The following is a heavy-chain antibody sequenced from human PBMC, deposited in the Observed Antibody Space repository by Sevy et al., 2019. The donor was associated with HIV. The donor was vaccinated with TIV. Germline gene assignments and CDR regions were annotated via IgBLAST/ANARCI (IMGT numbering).Heavy chain of an antibody. V-gene: IGHV3-66*01. CDR2: IYSGXST. D-gene: IGHD3-16*01. Sequence: GRSLRLSXAASGFTXSXNYMSWVRQAPGKGLEWVSVIYSGXSTYYADSVKGRFTISRDNSKNTLYLQMNSLRAEDTAVYYCARTRDYDXXYYXXXXXVWGXXTTVTVSS. CDR3: ARTRDYDXXYYXXXXXV. CDR1: GFTXSXNY. J-gene: IGHJ6*04.